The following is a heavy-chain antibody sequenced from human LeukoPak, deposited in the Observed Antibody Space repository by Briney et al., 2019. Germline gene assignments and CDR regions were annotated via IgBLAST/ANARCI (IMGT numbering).Heavy chain of an antibody. CDR1: GFTFTSSA. J-gene: IGHJ4*02. CDR3: AAPSQDYGDYSY. Sequence: SVEVSCKASGFTFTSSAVQWVRQARGQRLEWIGWIVVGSGNTNYAQKFQERVTITRDMSTSTAYMELSSLRSEDTAVYYCAAPSQDYGDYSYWGQGTLVTVSS. V-gene: IGHV1-58*01. D-gene: IGHD4-17*01. CDR2: IVVGSGNT.